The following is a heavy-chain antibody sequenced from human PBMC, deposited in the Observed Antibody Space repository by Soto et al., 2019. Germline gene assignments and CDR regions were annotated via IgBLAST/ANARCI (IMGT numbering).Heavy chain of an antibody. CDR1: RSSIRSYY. J-gene: IGHJ6*03. Sequence: SDTLSLTCTVSRSSIRSYYWSWIRQTPGQVLEWIGYIYYSGSTNYNPSLKSRVTISVDTSKNQFSLKLSSVTAADTAVYYCARHLICSGGSCYSDYYYYMDVWGKGTTVT. CDR2: IYYSGST. D-gene: IGHD2-15*01. V-gene: IGHV4-59*01. CDR3: ARHLICSGGSCYSDYYYYMDV.